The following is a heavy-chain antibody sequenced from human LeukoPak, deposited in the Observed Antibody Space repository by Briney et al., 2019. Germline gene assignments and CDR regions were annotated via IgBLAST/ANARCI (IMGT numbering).Heavy chain of an antibody. CDR2: IESYSRII. J-gene: IGHJ4*02. CDR3: PRQGPNGDLDF. CDR1: GFTFNNYS. D-gene: IGHD4-17*01. Sequence: GGSLRLSCEASGFTFNNYSMNWVRQAPGKGLQWVSYIESYSRIIHYADSVKGRFTISRDDAKNSLFLQMNSLRAEDTAIYYCPRQGPNGDLDFWGQGTLVTVSS. V-gene: IGHV3-48*01.